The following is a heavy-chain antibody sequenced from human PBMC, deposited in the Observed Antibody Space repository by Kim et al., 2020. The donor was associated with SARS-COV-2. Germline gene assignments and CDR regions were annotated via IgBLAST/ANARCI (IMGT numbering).Heavy chain of an antibody. J-gene: IGHJ4*02. V-gene: IGHV3-9*01. D-gene: IGHD6-19*01. CDR1: GFTFDDYA. Sequence: GGSLRLSCAVSGFTFDDYAMHWVRQAPGKGLEWVSGISWNSGTIAYADSVKGRFTISRDNAKNSLYLQMNSLRTEDTALYYCAKESHSSGWYHFDYWGQGTLVTVSS. CDR3: AKESHSSGWYHFDY. CDR2: ISWNSGTI.